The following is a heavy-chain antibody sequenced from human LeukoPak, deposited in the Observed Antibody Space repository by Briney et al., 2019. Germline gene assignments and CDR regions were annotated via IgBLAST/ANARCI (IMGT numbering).Heavy chain of an antibody. CDR2: IGTAADT. V-gene: IGHV3-13*01. Sequence: GGSLRLSCAASGFTFSRYDMHWVRQVTGKGLEWVSGIGTAADTFYPDSVKGRFTISRDNAKNSIYLQMNSLRAGDTAVYYCARTRTTPGVLGLQMRYFDYWRQGTLVTVSS. CDR1: GFTFSRYD. D-gene: IGHD3-10*01. J-gene: IGHJ4*02. CDR3: ARTRTTPGVLGLQMRYFDY.